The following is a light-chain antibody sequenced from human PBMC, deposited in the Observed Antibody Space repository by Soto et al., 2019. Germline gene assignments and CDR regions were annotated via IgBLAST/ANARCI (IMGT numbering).Light chain of an antibody. Sequence: DIQMTQSPSSLSASVGDRVTITCRASQGISNYLAWYQQQPGKVPKLLIYVASTLQSGVPSRFSGSGSGTDFTLTISSLQPEDVANYYCQKYNSAPWTLGQGTKVEIK. CDR1: QGISNY. CDR3: QKYNSAPWT. V-gene: IGKV1-27*01. CDR2: VAS. J-gene: IGKJ1*01.